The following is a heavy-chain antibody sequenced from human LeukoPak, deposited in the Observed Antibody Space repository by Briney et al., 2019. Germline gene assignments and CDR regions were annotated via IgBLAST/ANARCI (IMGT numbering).Heavy chain of an antibody. CDR1: GGTFGSYA. CDR3: ARDPSLRRYYYYGMDV. V-gene: IGHV1-69*04. Sequence: GASVMVSCKASGGTFGSYAISWVRQALGQGLEWMGRIIPILVIANYAQKFQGRATITADKSTSTAYMELSSLRSEDTAVYYCARDPSLRRYYYYGMDVWGQGTTVTVSS. D-gene: IGHD5-12*01. CDR2: IIPILVIA. J-gene: IGHJ6*02.